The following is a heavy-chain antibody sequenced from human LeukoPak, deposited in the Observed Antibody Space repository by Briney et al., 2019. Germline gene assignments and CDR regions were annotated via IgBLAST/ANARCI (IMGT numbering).Heavy chain of an antibody. V-gene: IGHV3-21*03. CDR1: GFTFSSYS. CDR2: ISSTSTHI. D-gene: IGHD1-7*01. CDR3: ARDMKLELPASSGYYYGMDV. J-gene: IGHJ6*02. Sequence: GGSLRLSCAASGFTFSSYSMNWVRQAPGEGLEWVSFISSTSTHIYYADSVKGRFTISRDNAKNSLFLQMNSLRAEDTAVYYCARDMKLELPASSGYYYGMDVWGRGTTVTVSS.